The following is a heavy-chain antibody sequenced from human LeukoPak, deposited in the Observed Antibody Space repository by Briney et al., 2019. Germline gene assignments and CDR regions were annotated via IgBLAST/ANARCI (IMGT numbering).Heavy chain of an antibody. V-gene: IGHV3-7*01. D-gene: IGHD2-2*01. CDR2: IKQDGREK. CDR3: ARDRVVPAAPPYYYYSGMDV. J-gene: IGHJ6*02. Sequence: PGGSLRLSCAASGFTFSSYWMSWVRQAPGKGLEGVANIKQDGREKYYVDSVRGRFTISRDNAKNSLYLQMNSLRAEDTAVYYCARDRVVPAAPPYYYYSGMDVWGQGTTVTVSS. CDR1: GFTFSSYW.